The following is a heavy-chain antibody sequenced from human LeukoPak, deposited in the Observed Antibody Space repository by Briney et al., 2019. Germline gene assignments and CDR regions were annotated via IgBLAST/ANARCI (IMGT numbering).Heavy chain of an antibody. D-gene: IGHD6-13*01. CDR3: ANSQQLVLDY. J-gene: IGHJ4*02. CDR1: GFTFSSYG. Sequence: GGSLRLSCAASGFTFSSYGMHWVRQAPGKGLEWVAFIRYDGSNKYYADSVKGRFTISRDNSKNTLCLQMNSLRAEDTAVYYRANSQQLVLDYWGQGTLVTVSS. V-gene: IGHV3-30*02. CDR2: IRYDGSNK.